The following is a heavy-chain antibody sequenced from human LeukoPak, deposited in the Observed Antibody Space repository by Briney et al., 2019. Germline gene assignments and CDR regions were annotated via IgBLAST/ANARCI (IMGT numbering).Heavy chain of an antibody. CDR2: IYPGDSDT. CDR1: GYSFTSYW. V-gene: IGHV5-51*01. Sequence: GKSLKISCKGSGYSFTSYWIGWVRQMPGKGLEWMGIIYPGDSDTRYSPSLQGQVTISADKSISTAYLQWSSLRASDTAMYYCATSESQTKFDYWGQGTLVTVSS. J-gene: IGHJ4*02. D-gene: IGHD1/OR15-1a*01. CDR3: ATSESQTKFDY.